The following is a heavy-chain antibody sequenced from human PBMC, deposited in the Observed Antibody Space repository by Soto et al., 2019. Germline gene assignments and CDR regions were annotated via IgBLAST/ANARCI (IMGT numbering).Heavy chain of an antibody. CDR1: VFTFSSDA. D-gene: IGHD1-26*01. Sequence: LILSFSASVFTFSSDAMSWVRQAPGKGLEWVSAISGSGGSTYYADSVKGRFTISRDNSKNTLYLQMNSLRAEDTAVYYCAKSAIVGATPFDYWGQGTLVTVSS. V-gene: IGHV3-23*01. J-gene: IGHJ4*02. CDR3: AKSAIVGATPFDY. CDR2: ISGSGGST.